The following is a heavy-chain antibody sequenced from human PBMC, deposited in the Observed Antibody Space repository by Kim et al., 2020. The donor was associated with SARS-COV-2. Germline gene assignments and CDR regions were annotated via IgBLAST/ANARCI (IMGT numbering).Heavy chain of an antibody. CDR3: AGTMVRGVIPFDP. D-gene: IGHD3-10*01. Sequence: NPCRKSRVTISVDTSRIQFSRKLSSVTAADTAVYYCAGTMVRGVIPFDPWGQGTLVTVSS. V-gene: IGHV4-34*01. J-gene: IGHJ5*02.